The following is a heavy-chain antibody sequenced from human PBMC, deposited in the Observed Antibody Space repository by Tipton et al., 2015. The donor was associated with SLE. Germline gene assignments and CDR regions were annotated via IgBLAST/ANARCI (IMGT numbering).Heavy chain of an antibody. Sequence: TLSLTCTVSGDSISSGGYHWSWIRQLPGMGLEWIGYISYRGSTSYNPSLRSRVIISEDTSKNQFSLKLTSVTAADTAVYYCARGGVGGYDYFDYWGRGTLVTVSS. D-gene: IGHD5-12*01. CDR2: ISYRGST. J-gene: IGHJ4*02. CDR1: GDSISSGGYH. CDR3: ARGGVGGYDYFDY. V-gene: IGHV4-31*03.